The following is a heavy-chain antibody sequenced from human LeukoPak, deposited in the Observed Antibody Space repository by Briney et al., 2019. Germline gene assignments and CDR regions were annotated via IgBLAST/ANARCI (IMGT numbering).Heavy chain of an antibody. V-gene: IGHV3-23*01. Sequence: GGSLRLSCAASGFAFSSYAMSWVRQAPGKGLEWVSAISGSGGSTYYADSVKGRFTISRDNSKNTLCLQMNSLRAEDTAVYYCAKGGGYYYDSSGYFFDYWGQGTLVTVSS. CDR2: ISGSGGST. J-gene: IGHJ4*02. D-gene: IGHD3-22*01. CDR1: GFAFSSYA. CDR3: AKGGGYYYDSSGYFFDY.